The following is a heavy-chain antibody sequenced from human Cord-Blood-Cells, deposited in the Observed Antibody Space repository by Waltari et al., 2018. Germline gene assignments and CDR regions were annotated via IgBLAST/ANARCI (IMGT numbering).Heavy chain of an antibody. CDR2: ISYDGSNN. CDR1: GPTHSTHA. CDR3: AKDRVAGTTEYYFDY. D-gene: IGHD1-7*01. J-gene: IGHJ4*02. V-gene: IGHV3-30*04. Sequence: VHLLESGGGVVQPGWSLKFPSAATGPTHSTHALDCVRQAPGKGLEWMAVISYDGSNNYYADSVKGRFTISRDNSKNTLYLQMNSLRAEDSAVYYCAKDRVAGTTEYYFDYWGQGTLVTVSS.